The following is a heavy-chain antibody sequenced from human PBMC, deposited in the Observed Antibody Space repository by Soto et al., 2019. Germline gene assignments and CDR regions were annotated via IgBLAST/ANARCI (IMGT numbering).Heavy chain of an antibody. V-gene: IGHV4-31*03. Sequence: QVQLQESGPGLVQPSQTLSLTCTVSGGYVNSGGYYWSWIRQHPGRGLECIGSIYYSGSAYYSPSLKSRVISSVDTSKNQFSLRLSSVTAADTAVYYCARAVGYCSGGACNPPGNWFVPWGQGTLVTVSS. CDR2: IYYSGSA. CDR1: GGYVNSGGYY. J-gene: IGHJ5*02. D-gene: IGHD2-15*01. CDR3: ARAVGYCSGGACNPPGNWFVP.